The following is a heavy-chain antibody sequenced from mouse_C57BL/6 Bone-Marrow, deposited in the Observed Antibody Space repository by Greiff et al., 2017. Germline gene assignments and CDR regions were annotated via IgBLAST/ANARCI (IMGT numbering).Heavy chain of an antibody. CDR1: GFNIKDDY. CDR3: TNGPRDY. J-gene: IGHJ2*01. V-gene: IGHV14-4*01. CDR2: IDPENGDT. Sequence: EVQLQESGAELVRPGASVKLSCTASGFNIKDDYMHWVKQRPEQGLEWIGWIDPENGDTEYASKFQGKATITADTSSNTAYLQLSSLTSEDTAVYYCTNGPRDYWGQGTTLTVSS.